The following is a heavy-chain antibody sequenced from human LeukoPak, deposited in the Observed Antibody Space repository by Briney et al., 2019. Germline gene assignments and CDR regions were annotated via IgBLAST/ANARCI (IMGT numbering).Heavy chain of an antibody. CDR2: IYTSGST. J-gene: IGHJ5*02. CDR3: ARDPWSGWFDP. V-gene: IGHV4-61*02. D-gene: IGHD3-10*01. CDR1: GGSISSGSYY. Sequence: SQTLSLTCTVSGGSISSGSYYWSWIRQPAGKGLEWIGRIYTSGSTNYNPSLKSRVTISVDTSKNQFSLKLSSVTAADTAVYYCARDPWSGWFDPWGQGTLVTVSS.